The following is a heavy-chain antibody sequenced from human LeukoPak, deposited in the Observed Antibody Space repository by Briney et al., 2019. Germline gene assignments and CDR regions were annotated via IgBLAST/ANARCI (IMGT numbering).Heavy chain of an antibody. J-gene: IGHJ4*02. D-gene: IGHD5-24*01. CDR1: GDSFSNNIAT. V-gene: IGHV6-1*01. CDR2: TYYRSRWGN. Sequence: SQTLSLTCAISGDSFSNNIATWNWIRQSPSRGLEWLGRTYYRSRWGNDYAISVESRITIIPDTSKNQFSLQLNSVTPEDTAVYYCARDSDGSYWAFDFWGQGTPVTVSS. CDR3: ARDSDGSYWAFDF.